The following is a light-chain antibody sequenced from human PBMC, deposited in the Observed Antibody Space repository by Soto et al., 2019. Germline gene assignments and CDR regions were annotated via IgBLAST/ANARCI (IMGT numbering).Light chain of an antibody. Sequence: QSVLTQPASVSGSPGQSITISCTGTSSDVGSYNLVSWYQQHPGKAPKLMIYEGSKRPSGVSNRFSGSKSGNTASLTISGLQAEDEVDYYCCSYAGSSTLLVFGGGTKLTVL. CDR3: CSYAGSSTLLV. V-gene: IGLV2-23*03. CDR2: EGS. J-gene: IGLJ2*01. CDR1: SSDVGSYNL.